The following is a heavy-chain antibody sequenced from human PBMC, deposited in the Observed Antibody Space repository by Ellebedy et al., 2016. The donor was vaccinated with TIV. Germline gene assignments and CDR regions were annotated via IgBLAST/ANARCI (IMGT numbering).Heavy chain of an antibody. Sequence: AASVKVSCKASGYTFSNYGISWVRQAPGQGLEWMAIINPNDDTKYYVQNFQGRVTVTRDTSANTVYMELSSLRSEDTAVYYCARGRGYSFDVCDVWGQGTMVTVSS. CDR1: GYTFSNYG. CDR3: ARGRGYSFDVCDV. J-gene: IGHJ3*01. D-gene: IGHD5-18*01. V-gene: IGHV1-46*01. CDR2: INPNDDTK.